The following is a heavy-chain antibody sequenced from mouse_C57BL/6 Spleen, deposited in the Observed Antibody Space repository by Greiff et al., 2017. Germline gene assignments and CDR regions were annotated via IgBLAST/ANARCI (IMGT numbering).Heavy chain of an antibody. J-gene: IGHJ4*01. CDR1: GYTFTGYW. CDR3: ASGILLPSAMDY. V-gene: IGHV1-9*01. D-gene: IGHD5-5*01. Sequence: VKLVESGAELMKPGASVTLSCKATGYTFTGYWIEWVKQRPGHGLEWLGEILPGSGSSNYNEKFKGKATFTADTSANTAYMQLSSQTIEDSAIYYCASGILLPSAMDYWGQGTSVTVSS. CDR2: ILPGSGSS.